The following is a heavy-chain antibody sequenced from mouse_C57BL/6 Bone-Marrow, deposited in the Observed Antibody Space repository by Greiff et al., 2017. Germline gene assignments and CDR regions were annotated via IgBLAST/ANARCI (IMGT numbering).Heavy chain of an antibody. D-gene: IGHD1-3*01. J-gene: IGHJ2*01. CDR1: GISITTGNYR. CDR3: TRAHRGGYYYFDD. V-gene: IGHV3-5*01. Sequence: EVKLQESGPGLVKPSQTVFLTCTVTGISITTGNYRWSWIRQFPGNKLEWIGYLYYSGNITFNPSLTSRTTITRDPPKNQFLLEMNSLTAVDTATYYCTRAHRGGYYYFDDGGKGTTLTVSS. CDR2: LYYSGNI.